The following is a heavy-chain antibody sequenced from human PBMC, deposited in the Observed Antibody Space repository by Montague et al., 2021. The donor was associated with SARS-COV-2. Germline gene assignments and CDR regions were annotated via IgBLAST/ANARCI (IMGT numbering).Heavy chain of an antibody. J-gene: IGHJ3*02. Sequence: SETLSLTRTVSGGSISSYYWSWIRQPPGKGLEWIGYIYYSGSTNYNPSLKSRVTISVDTSKNQFSLKLSSVTAADTAVYYCAGGSGWMGNAFDIWGQGTMVTVSS. CDR1: GGSISSYY. CDR2: IYYSGST. D-gene: IGHD6-19*01. V-gene: IGHV4-59*01. CDR3: AGGSGWMGNAFDI.